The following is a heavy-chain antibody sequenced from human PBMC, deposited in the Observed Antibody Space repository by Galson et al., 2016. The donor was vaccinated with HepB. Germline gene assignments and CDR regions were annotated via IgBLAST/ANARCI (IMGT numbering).Heavy chain of an antibody. J-gene: IGHJ5*02. Sequence: SVKVSCKASGYTFNTYDISWVRQAPGQGLEWMGIISTYKGNTNYAQDFQGRVTVTTDTSTSTAYMELRSLRSDDTAVYYCARVPPAYWSGTSCLFDTWGQGTLVTVSS. D-gene: IGHD2-2*01. CDR3: ARVPPAYWSGTSCLFDT. CDR2: ISTYKGNT. CDR1: GYTFNTYD. V-gene: IGHV1-18*01.